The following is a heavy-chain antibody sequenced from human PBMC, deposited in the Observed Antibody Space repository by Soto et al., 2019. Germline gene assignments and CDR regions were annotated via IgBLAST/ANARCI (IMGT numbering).Heavy chain of an antibody. CDR2: IFYSGIT. Sequence: QVQLQESGPGLVKPSQTLSLTCTVSGASISTRDYFWGWVRQRPGRGLEWIGYIFYSGITSYNPFLQSLLTISVETAKNHFSLRLTSASAAATSVYYCARVSTMSSTWRGLDVWGQGTTVTVSS. CDR3: ARVSTMSSTWRGLDV. CDR1: GASISTRDYF. D-gene: IGHD3-16*02. V-gene: IGHV4-31*01. J-gene: IGHJ6*02.